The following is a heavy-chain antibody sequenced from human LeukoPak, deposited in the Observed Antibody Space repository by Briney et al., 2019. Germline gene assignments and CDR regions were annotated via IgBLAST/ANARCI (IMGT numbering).Heavy chain of an antibody. Sequence: PSETLSLTCTVSGGSISSYYWSWIRQPPGKGLEWVGYIYNSGSTNYNPSLKSRVTISVDTSKNQFSLKLSSVTAADTAVYYCARGVTVTKPYYFDYWGQGTLVTVSS. D-gene: IGHD4-17*01. V-gene: IGHV4-59*01. J-gene: IGHJ4*02. CDR1: GGSISSYY. CDR3: ARGVTVTKPYYFDY. CDR2: IYNSGST.